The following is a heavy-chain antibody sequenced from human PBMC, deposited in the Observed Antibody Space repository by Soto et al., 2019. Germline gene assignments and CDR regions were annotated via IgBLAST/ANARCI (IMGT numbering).Heavy chain of an antibody. CDR2: ISAYNGNT. Sequence: QVQLVQSGAEVKKPGAAVKVSCKASGYTFTSYGISWVRQAPGQGLEWMGWISAYNGNTNDAQKLQGRVTMTPDTSTSTAYMELRSLRSDDTAVYYCARDGYSFGYNSGWYYYYYGMDVWGQGTTVTVSS. CDR3: ARDGYSFGYNSGWYYYYYGMDV. V-gene: IGHV1-18*01. D-gene: IGHD6-19*01. J-gene: IGHJ6*02. CDR1: GYTFTSYG.